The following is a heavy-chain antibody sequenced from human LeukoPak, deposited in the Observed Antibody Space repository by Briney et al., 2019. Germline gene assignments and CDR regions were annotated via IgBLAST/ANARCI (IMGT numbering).Heavy chain of an antibody. Sequence: PGGSLRLSCAASGFTFSNYWMSWVRQAPGRGLEWVANIKQDGSEKYYVDSVKGRFTISRDNTKNSVYLQMNSLKTEDTAVYYCTSEYEYQLLLAGVDAFDIWGQGTMVTVSS. V-gene: IGHV3-7*03. CDR3: TSEYEYQLLLAGVDAFDI. CDR2: IKQDGSEK. J-gene: IGHJ3*02. CDR1: GFTFSNYW. D-gene: IGHD2-2*01.